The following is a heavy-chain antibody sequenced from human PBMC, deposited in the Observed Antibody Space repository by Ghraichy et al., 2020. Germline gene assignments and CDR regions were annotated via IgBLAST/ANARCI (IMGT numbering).Heavy chain of an antibody. CDR2: VSGSGEVT. V-gene: IGHV3-23*01. J-gene: IGHJ4*02. Sequence: GGSLRLSCAASGFHFKGYPMTWVRQTPGKGLEWVAAVSGSGEVTHYADSVKGRFTISRDNSNNTVYLQMTSLRGDDTGKYYCAKDSEALYFHWPALDSWGQGVLVTVSS. D-gene: IGHD2/OR15-2a*01. CDR3: AKDSEALYFHWPALDS. CDR1: GFHFKGYP.